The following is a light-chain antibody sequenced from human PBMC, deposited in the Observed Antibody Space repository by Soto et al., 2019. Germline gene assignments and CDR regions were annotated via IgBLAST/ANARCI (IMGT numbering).Light chain of an antibody. Sequence: EIVMTQSPATLSVSPGERATLSCRASQSVSSNLAWYHQKPGQAPRLLIYGASTRATGIPHRFSGSGSGTEFPLTISGLQSEDFAVYYCQQYNNWPPMYTVGQGTKLEIK. CDR3: QQYNNWPPMYT. CDR1: QSVSSN. V-gene: IGKV3-15*01. CDR2: GAS. J-gene: IGKJ2*01.